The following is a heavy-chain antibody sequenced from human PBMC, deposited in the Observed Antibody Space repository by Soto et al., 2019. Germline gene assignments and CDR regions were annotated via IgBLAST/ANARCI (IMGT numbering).Heavy chain of an antibody. CDR1: GDSINSRSYY. D-gene: IGHD2-21*02. CDR2: IYYSGST. J-gene: IGHJ4*02. Sequence: PSKNTYITCTVTGDSINSRSYYWGGIRQPPRKGLEWIGSIYYSGSTYNNPSLRSRVSMSIDTSKDQFSLKLKSVTAADTALYFCARQRTSVVTYAYFALWGPGSLVT. V-gene: IGHV4-39*01. CDR3: ARQRTSVVTYAYFAL.